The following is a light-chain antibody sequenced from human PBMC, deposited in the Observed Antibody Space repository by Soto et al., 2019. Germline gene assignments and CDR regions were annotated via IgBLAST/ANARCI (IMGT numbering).Light chain of an antibody. J-gene: IGLJ2*01. Sequence: QSALTQPASVSGSPGQSITISCAGTNSDIGGYYFVSWYQQHPGKAPKLMIYDVSNRPSGISNRFSGSKSDNTASLTISGLQAEDEADYYCSSYTSSTTNVIFGGGTKLTVL. CDR3: SSYTSSTTNVI. V-gene: IGLV2-14*03. CDR1: NSDIGGYYF. CDR2: DVS.